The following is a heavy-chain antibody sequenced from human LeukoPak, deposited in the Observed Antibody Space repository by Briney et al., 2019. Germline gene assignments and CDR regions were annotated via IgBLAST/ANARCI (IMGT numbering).Heavy chain of an antibody. J-gene: IGHJ5*02. CDR3: ARHRLGYCDSTSCYTYNWFDP. Sequence: SETLSLTCTVSGGSISSSSYYWGWIRQPPGRGLEWIGSIYYSGSTYYNPSLKSRVTISVDTSKSQFSLKLSSVTAADTAVYYCARHRLGYCDSTSCYTYNWFDPWGQGTLVTVSS. D-gene: IGHD2-2*02. CDR2: IYYSGST. V-gene: IGHV4-39*01. CDR1: GGSISSSSYY.